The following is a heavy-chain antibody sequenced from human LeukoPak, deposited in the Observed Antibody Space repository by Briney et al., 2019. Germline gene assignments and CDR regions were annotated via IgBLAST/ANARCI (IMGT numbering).Heavy chain of an antibody. V-gene: IGHV3-15*01. CDR1: GFTFSNAW. Sequence: GGSLRLSCAASGFTFSNAWMSWVRQAPGKGLEWVGRIKSKVDGGTTEYAAPVRGRFTVSRDDSQNILYLQMNSLKTEDTAVYYCATDVPGIFYPIDNWGQGTLVTVSS. CDR2: IKSKVDGGTT. D-gene: IGHD3-16*02. CDR3: ATDVPGIFYPIDN. J-gene: IGHJ4*02.